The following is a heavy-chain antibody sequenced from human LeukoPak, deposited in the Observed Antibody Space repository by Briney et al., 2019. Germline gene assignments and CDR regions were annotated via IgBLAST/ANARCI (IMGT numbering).Heavy chain of an antibody. CDR3: VRDSGSSYGYYFLH. CDR1: GFTFSTYW. D-gene: IGHD1-26*01. Sequence: GGSLRLSCAASGFTFSTYWMHWVRQAPGKGLEWVSSISSSSSHMFYADSVKGRFSISRDNANNSLHLQMNSLRAEDTAVYYCVRDSGSSYGYYFLHWGQGTLVTVSS. V-gene: IGHV3-21*01. CDR2: ISSSSSHM. J-gene: IGHJ1*01.